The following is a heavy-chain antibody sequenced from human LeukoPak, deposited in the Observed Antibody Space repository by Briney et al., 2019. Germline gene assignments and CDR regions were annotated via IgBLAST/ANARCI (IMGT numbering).Heavy chain of an antibody. J-gene: IGHJ3*02. V-gene: IGHV4-59*01. CDR3: ASEAAAINAFDI. Sequence: SETLSLTCTVSGGSISSYYWSWIRQPPGKGLEWIGYIYYSGSTNYNPSLKSRVTISVDTSKNQFSLKLSSVTAADTAVYYCASEAAAINAFDIWGQGTMVTVSS. CDR2: IYYSGST. CDR1: GGSISSYY. D-gene: IGHD2-2*02.